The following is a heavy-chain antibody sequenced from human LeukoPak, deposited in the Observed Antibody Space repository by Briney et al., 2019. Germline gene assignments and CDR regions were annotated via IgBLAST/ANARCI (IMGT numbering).Heavy chain of an antibody. Sequence: GGSLRLSCAASEFSVGSNYMSWVRQAPGKGLEWVSLIYSGGSTNYADSVKGRFTISRDNAKNSLYLEMNSLRAEDTAVYYCARSRYDSSGYYGIIGDWGQGTLVTVSS. CDR2: IYSGGST. CDR3: ARSRYDSSGYYGIIGD. CDR1: EFSVGSNY. D-gene: IGHD3-22*01. J-gene: IGHJ4*02. V-gene: IGHV3-66*01.